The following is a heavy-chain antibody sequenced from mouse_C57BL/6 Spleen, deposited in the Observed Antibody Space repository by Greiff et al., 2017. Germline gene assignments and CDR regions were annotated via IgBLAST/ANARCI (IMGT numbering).Heavy chain of an antibody. CDR2: IWSDGST. Sequence: VTLVESGPGLVAPSQSLSITCTVSGFSLTSYGVHWVRQPPGKGLEWLVVIWSDGSTTYNSALKSRLSISKDNSKSQVFLKMNSLQTDDTAMYYCARHTTTMVTTWDAMDYWGQGTSVTVSS. J-gene: IGHJ4*01. CDR3: ARHTTTMVTTWDAMDY. CDR1: GFSLTSYG. V-gene: IGHV2-6-1*01. D-gene: IGHD2-2*01.